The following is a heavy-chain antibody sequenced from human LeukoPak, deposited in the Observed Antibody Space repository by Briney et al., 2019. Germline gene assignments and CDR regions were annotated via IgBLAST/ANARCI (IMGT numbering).Heavy chain of an antibody. D-gene: IGHD2-15*01. CDR3: ARDWWTDIVVVVAGYGMDV. V-gene: IGHV4-31*03. CDR2: IYYSGST. J-gene: IGHJ6*02. Sequence: PSETLSLTCTVSGGSISSGGYYWSWIRQHPGKGLEWIGYIYYSGSTYYNPSLKSRVTISVDTSKNQFSLKLSSVTAADTAVYYCARDWWTDIVVVVAGYGMDVWGQGTTVTVSS. CDR1: GGSISSGGYY.